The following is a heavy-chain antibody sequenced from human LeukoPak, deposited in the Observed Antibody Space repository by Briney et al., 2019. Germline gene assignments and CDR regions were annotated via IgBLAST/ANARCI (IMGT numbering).Heavy chain of an antibody. Sequence: PSETLSLTCSVSGGSIGTNYWSRIRQVPGKGLEWIGYSSYSGSSNYNPSLKSRVTISVDTSKTQFSLYLNSVTAADTAVYYCARSDTHHIHSSSWHFDYWGQGTLVTVSS. V-gene: IGHV4-59*01. D-gene: IGHD6-13*01. CDR2: SSYSGSS. J-gene: IGHJ4*02. CDR1: GGSIGTNY. CDR3: ARSDTHHIHSSSWHFDY.